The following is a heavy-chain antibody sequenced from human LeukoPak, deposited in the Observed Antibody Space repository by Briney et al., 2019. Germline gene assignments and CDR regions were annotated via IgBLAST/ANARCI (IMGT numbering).Heavy chain of an antibody. CDR3: AGGFAAMVTKAFDI. J-gene: IGHJ3*02. V-gene: IGHV1-46*01. D-gene: IGHD5-18*01. Sequence: ASAKVSCKASGYTFTRYYMHWVRQAPGQGLEWMAMINPSGGSTTYAQKFQGRVTMTTDTSTRTVYMELSSLRFEDTAVYYCAGGFAAMVTKAFDIWGPGTMVTVSS. CDR2: INPSGGST. CDR1: GYTFTRYY.